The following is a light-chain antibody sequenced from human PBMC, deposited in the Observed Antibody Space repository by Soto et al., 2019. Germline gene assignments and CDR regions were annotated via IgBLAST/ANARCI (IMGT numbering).Light chain of an antibody. J-gene: IGKJ1*01. CDR1: QSVSSGH. V-gene: IGKV3-20*01. CDR2: GAS. Sequence: EIVLTQSPGTLSLSPGEGASLSCRASQSVSSGHLAWYQQKPGQAPRLLIYGASSRATGIPDRFSGSGSGTDFTLTISRLEPEDYAVYYCQQYGHSLWTFGQGTKVDIK. CDR3: QQYGHSLWT.